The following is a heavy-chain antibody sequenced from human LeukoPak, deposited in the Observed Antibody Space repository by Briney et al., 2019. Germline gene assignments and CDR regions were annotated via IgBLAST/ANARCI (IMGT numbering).Heavy chain of an antibody. CDR3: ARDYYDSSGYSHYYYYGMDV. V-gene: IGHV4-39*02. J-gene: IGHJ6*02. CDR1: GGSIRSSYYY. Sequence: SETLSLTCTVSGGSIRSSYYYWGWIRQPPGTGLEWIGSIYDSGSTYYNPSLKSRVTISVDTSKNQFSLKLNSVTAADTAVYYCARDYYDSSGYSHYYYYGMDVWGQGTTVTVSS. D-gene: IGHD3-22*01. CDR2: IYDSGST.